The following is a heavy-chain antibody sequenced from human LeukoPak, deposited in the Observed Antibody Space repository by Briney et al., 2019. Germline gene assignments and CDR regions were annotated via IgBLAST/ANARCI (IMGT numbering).Heavy chain of an antibody. CDR3: ARRIVGAPYYFDY. CDR2: ISPNSGGT. CDR1: GYTFTGYY. D-gene: IGHD1-26*01. Sequence: ASVKVSCKASGYTFTGYYMHWVRQAPGQGLEWMGWISPNSGGTNYAQKFQGRVTMTRDTSISTAYMELSRLRSDDTAVYYCARRIVGAPYYFDYWGQGTLVTVSS. J-gene: IGHJ4*02. V-gene: IGHV1-2*02.